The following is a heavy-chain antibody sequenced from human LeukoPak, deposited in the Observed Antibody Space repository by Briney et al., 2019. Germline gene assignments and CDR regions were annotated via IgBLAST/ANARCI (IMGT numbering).Heavy chain of an antibody. D-gene: IGHD3-22*01. Sequence: GGSLRLSCAASGFTFSNYWMHWVRQVPGKGLVWVSRSDGGGSSTSYADSVKGRFSISRDNAKSILYLQMNSLRAEDTAVYYCARGPGSSGGAYVGDYWGHGTLVTVSS. CDR2: SDGGGSST. J-gene: IGHJ4*01. CDR3: ARGPGSSGGAYVGDY. CDR1: GFTFSNYW. V-gene: IGHV3-74*01.